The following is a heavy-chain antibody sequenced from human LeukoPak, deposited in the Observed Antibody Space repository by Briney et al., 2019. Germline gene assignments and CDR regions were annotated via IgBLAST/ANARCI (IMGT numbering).Heavy chain of an antibody. V-gene: IGHV3-23*01. D-gene: IGHD3-10*01. J-gene: IGHJ4*02. CDR3: AKGASGSGTSLYYFDC. Sequence: QPGGSLRLSCAASGFTFSSYAMSWVRQAPGKGLEWVSDISNSGGSTFYADSVKGRFTISRDNSKNTLYLQMNSLRAEDTAVYYCAKGASGSGTSLYYFDCWGQGTLVTVSS. CDR1: GFTFSSYA. CDR2: ISNSGGST.